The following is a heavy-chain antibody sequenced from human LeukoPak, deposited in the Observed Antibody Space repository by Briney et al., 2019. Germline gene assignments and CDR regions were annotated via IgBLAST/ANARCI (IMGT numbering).Heavy chain of an antibody. CDR2: IHSVGYT. Sequence: SETLSLTCTVSNDSISNFYWGWIRQPPGKGLEWIGYIHSVGYTNYNPSLKSRVSMSMDTSKKQFSLKVTSVTATDTAMYYCARHITNSGGAFDLWGRGTLVTVSS. D-gene: IGHD3-10*01. CDR3: ARHITNSGGAFDL. V-gene: IGHV4-59*08. J-gene: IGHJ2*01. CDR1: NDSISNFY.